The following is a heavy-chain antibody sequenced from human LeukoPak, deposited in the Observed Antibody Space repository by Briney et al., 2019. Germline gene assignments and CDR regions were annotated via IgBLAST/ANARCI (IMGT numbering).Heavy chain of an antibody. CDR1: GLTFSSYA. CDR3: AKERVRCSSASCYPDAFDI. V-gene: IGHV3-23*01. D-gene: IGHD2-2*01. J-gene: IGHJ3*02. Sequence: GGSRGLSCAASGLTFSSYAINWFRKAPGRGLEWSSAVSGSGGTTYYADSVKGRFTISRDNSKNTLYLQMNSLRAEDTAVYYCAKERVRCSSASCYPDAFDIWGQGTMVTVSS. CDR2: VSGSGGTT.